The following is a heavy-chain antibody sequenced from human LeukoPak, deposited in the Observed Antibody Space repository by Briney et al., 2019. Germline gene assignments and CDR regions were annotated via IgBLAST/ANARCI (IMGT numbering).Heavy chain of an antibody. CDR1: GGSISSGSYY. Sequence: SETLSLTCTVSGGSISSGSYYWSWIRQPAGKGLEWIGRIYTSGSTNYNPSLKSRVTISVDTSKNQFSLKLSSVTAADTAVYYCARENYDFWSGSYYYYYMDVWGKGTTVTVSS. V-gene: IGHV4-61*02. CDR3: ARENYDFWSGSYYYYYMDV. J-gene: IGHJ6*03. D-gene: IGHD3-3*01. CDR2: IYTSGST.